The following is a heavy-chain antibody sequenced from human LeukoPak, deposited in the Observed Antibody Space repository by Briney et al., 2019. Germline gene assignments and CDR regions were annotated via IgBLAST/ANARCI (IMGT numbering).Heavy chain of an antibody. CDR1: GGSISSYY. Sequence: EPSETLSLTCTVSGGSISSYYWSWIRQPPGKGLEWIGYVFYGGSTNYNPSLKSRVTISVDTSKNQISLKLTSVTAADTAVYYCARHPSAVAGKTFDCWGQGTLVTVSS. CDR3: ARHPSAVAGKTFDC. D-gene: IGHD6-19*01. CDR2: VFYGGST. J-gene: IGHJ4*02. V-gene: IGHV4-59*08.